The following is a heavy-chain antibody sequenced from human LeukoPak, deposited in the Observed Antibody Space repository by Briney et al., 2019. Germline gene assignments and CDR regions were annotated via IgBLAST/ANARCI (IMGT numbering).Heavy chain of an antibody. V-gene: IGHV5-51*01. CDR1: GGIFNKYA. CDR2: IYPGDSDT. Sequence: KVSCKTSGGIFNKYAISWVRQAPGQGLEWMGIIYPGDSDTRYSPSFQGQVTISADKSISTAYLQWSSLKASDTAMYYCARRSSGLFRDAFDIWGQGTMVTVSS. D-gene: IGHD6-19*01. CDR3: ARRSSGLFRDAFDI. J-gene: IGHJ3*02.